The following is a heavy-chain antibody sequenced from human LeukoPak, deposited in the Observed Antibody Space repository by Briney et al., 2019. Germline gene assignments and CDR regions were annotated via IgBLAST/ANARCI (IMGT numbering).Heavy chain of an antibody. CDR1: GGSFSGYY. V-gene: IGHV4-34*01. J-gene: IGHJ1*01. Sequence: PSETLSLTCAVYGGSFSGYYWSWSRQPPGKGLEWIGEINHSGSTNYNPSLKSRVTTSVDTSKNQFSLKLSSVTAADTAVYYCARGPIGSSWFEYFQHWGQGTLVTVSS. CDR2: INHSGST. CDR3: ARGPIGSSWFEYFQH. D-gene: IGHD6-13*01.